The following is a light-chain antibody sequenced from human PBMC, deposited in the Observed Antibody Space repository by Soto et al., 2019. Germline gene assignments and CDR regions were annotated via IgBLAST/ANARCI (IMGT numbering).Light chain of an antibody. CDR1: QSVSSSY. CDR3: QHYNNWIAS. Sequence: EILLTQSPGTLSLSPGERATLSFRSSQSVSSSYLAWYQQKPGQAPRLLIYGASTRATGIPVRFSGSGSGTEFTLTISSLQSEDFAVYYCQHYNNWIASFGGGTKVDIK. V-gene: IGKV3-15*01. J-gene: IGKJ4*01. CDR2: GAS.